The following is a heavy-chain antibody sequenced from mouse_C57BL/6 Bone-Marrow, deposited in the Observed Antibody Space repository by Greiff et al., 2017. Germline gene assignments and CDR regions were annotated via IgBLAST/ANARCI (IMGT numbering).Heavy chain of an antibody. J-gene: IGHJ1*03. Sequence: QVPLQQSGAELARPGASVKMSCKASGYTFTSYTMHWVKQRPGQGLEWIGYINPSSGYPKYNQKFKDKATLTADKSSSTAYMQLSSLTSEDSAVYYCARGDYGSSRYFDVWGTGTTGTVSS. D-gene: IGHD1-1*01. V-gene: IGHV1-4*01. CDR1: GYTFTSYT. CDR3: ARGDYGSSRYFDV. CDR2: INPSSGYP.